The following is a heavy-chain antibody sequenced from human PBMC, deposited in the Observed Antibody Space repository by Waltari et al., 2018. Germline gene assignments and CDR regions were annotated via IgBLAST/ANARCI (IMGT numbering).Heavy chain of an antibody. CDR1: GGSISGYY. V-gene: IGHV4-4*07. CDR3: ARERRATVTTGGYFDC. J-gene: IGHJ4*02. D-gene: IGHD4-17*01. CDR2: IYTSGNT. Sequence: QVQLQESGPGLVKPSETLSLTCTISGGSISGYYWSWIRQPAGKGLEWVGRIYTSGNTTYNPSLKSRLTMSVDTSMNQFSLWLSSVTAADTAVYYCARERRATVTTGGYFDCWGQGTLVTVSS.